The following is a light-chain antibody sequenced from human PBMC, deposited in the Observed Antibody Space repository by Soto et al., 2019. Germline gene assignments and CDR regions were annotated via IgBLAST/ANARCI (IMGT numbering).Light chain of an antibody. CDR2: DDS. V-gene: IGLV3-21*02. CDR3: QVWDSGPDHVV. J-gene: IGLJ2*01. Sequence: SYELTQPPSMSVAPGQTATITCGGNNIGSKSVQWYQQKSGQAPVLVVYDDSDRPSGIHERFSGSNSGNTATLTISRVEAEDEADYSCQVWDSGPDHVVFGGGTKVTVL. CDR1: NIGSKS.